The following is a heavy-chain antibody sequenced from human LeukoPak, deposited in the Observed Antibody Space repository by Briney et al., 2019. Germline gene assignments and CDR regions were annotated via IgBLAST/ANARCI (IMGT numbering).Heavy chain of an antibody. CDR1: GYTFTSYG. V-gene: IGHV1-18*01. Sequence: ASVKVSCKASGYTFTSYGISWVRQAPGQGLEWMGWISAYNGNTNYAQKLQGRVTMTTDTSTSTAYMELRSLRSDDTAVYYCARDPRANTSDYYYGMDVWGQGTTVTVSS. J-gene: IGHJ6*02. CDR2: ISAYNGNT. CDR3: ARDPRANTSDYYYGMDV. D-gene: IGHD2-2*01.